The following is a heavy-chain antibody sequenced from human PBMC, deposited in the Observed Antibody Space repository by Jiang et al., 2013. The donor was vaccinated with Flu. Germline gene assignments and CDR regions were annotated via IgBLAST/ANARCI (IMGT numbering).Heavy chain of an antibody. CDR3: AREGAAVGTGGIAVASFDS. D-gene: IGHD6-19*01. CDR1: GGSISGGNW. V-gene: IGHV4-4*02. CDR2: IFHSGKT. Sequence: GLVKPSGTLSLMCVVSGGSISGGNWWSWVRQSPGRGLEWVGEIFHSGKTNYNPSLKSRVTISVDKSNNLLSLRLKSVTAADTAVYYCAREGAAVGTGGIAVASFDSWGQGTLVTVSS. J-gene: IGHJ4*02.